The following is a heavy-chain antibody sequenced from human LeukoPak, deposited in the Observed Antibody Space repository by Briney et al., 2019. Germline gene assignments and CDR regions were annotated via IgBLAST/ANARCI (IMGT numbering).Heavy chain of an antibody. V-gene: IGHV1-2*02. CDR1: GYTFTGYY. Sequence: ASVKVSCKASGYTFTGYYMHWVRQAPGQGLEWMGWINPNSGGTNYAQKFQGRVTMTRDTSISTAYMELSRLRSDDTAVYYCARDPRRVILEIGYWGQGTLVTVSS. CDR3: ARDPRRVILEIGY. D-gene: IGHD3-16*02. J-gene: IGHJ4*02. CDR2: INPNSGGT.